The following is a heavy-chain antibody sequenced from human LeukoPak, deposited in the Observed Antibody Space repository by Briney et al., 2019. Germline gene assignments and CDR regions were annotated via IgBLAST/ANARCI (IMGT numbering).Heavy chain of an antibody. J-gene: IGHJ4*02. CDR1: GFTFSSYA. CDR3: AKDFFDSSGWYEGVCDY. Sequence: GGSLRLSCAASGFTFSSYAMSWVRQAPGKGLEWVSAISGSGGSTYYADSVKGRFTISRDNSKNTLYLQMNSLRAEDTAVYYCAKDFFDSSGWYEGVCDYWGQGTLVTVSS. D-gene: IGHD6-13*01. CDR2: ISGSGGST. V-gene: IGHV3-23*01.